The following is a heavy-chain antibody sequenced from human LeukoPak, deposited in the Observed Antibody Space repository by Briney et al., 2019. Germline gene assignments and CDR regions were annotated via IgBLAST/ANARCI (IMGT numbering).Heavy chain of an antibody. Sequence: SETLSLTCTVSGGSISSGGYYWSWIRQHPGKGLEWIGYIYYSGSTYYNPSLKSRVTISVDTSKNQFSLKLSSVTAADTAVYYCANLDYVAYFDYWGQGTLVTVSS. D-gene: IGHD4-17*01. CDR3: ANLDYVAYFDY. CDR1: GGSISSGGYY. CDR2: IYYSGST. V-gene: IGHV4-31*03. J-gene: IGHJ4*02.